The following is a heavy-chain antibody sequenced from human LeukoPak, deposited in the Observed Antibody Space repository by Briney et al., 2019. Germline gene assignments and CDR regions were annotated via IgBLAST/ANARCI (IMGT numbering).Heavy chain of an antibody. J-gene: IGHJ4*02. V-gene: IGHV1-8*01. D-gene: IGHD3-16*02. CDR3: ARILRLGELSFGY. CDR1: GDTFSRYG. CDR2: MNPNSGNT. Sequence: ASVKVSCKASGDTFSRYGISWVRQATGQGLEWMGWMNPNSGNTGYAQKFQGRVTMTRNTSISTAYMELSSLRSEDTAVYYCARILRLGELSFGYWGQGTLVTVSS.